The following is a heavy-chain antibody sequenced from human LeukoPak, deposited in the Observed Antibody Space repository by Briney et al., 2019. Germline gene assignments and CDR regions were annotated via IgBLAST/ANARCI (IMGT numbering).Heavy chain of an antibody. CDR3: ARDRDCSSTSCYAAYWYFDL. CDR1: GYTFTGYY. J-gene: IGHJ2*01. D-gene: IGHD2-2*01. CDR2: INPNSGCT. V-gene: IGHV1-2*02. Sequence: ASVKVSCKASGYTFTGYYMHWVRQAPGQGLEWMGWINPNSGCTNYAQKFQGRVTMTRDTSISTAYMELSRLRSDDTAVYYCARDRDCSSTSCYAAYWYFDLWGRGTLVTVSS.